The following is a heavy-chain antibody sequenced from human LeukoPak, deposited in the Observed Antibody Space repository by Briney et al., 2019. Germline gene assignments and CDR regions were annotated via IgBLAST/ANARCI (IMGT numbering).Heavy chain of an antibody. CDR3: ARQTYDSSGYYYYNWFDP. V-gene: IGHV1-18*01. J-gene: IGHJ5*02. CDR1: GYTFTSYG. D-gene: IGHD3-22*01. CDR2: ISAYNGNT. Sequence: ASVKVSCKASGYTFTSYGISWVRQAPGQGLEWMGWISAYNGNTNYAQKLQGRVTMTTDTSTSTAYMELRSLRSDDTAVYYCARQTYDSSGYYYYNWFDPWGQGTLVAVSS.